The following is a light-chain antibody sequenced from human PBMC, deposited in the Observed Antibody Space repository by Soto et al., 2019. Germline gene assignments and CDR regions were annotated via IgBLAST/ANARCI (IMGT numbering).Light chain of an antibody. CDR2: GAS. CDR1: QSVSSN. V-gene: IGKV3-15*01. CDR3: QQHSNWPYT. Sequence: EIVMTQSPATLSVSPGERATLSCRASQSVSSNLAWYQQKPGQAPRLLIYGASTRATGIPARFSGSGSGTEFTLTISSLQSEDFAVYYCQQHSNWPYTFGQGTKLEIK. J-gene: IGKJ2*01.